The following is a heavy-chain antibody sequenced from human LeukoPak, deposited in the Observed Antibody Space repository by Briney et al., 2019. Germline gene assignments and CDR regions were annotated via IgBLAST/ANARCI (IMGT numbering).Heavy chain of an antibody. D-gene: IGHD3-10*01. CDR1: GGSISSSNW. Sequence: NPSGTLSLTCAVSGGSISSSNWWSWVRQPPGKGLGWIGEIYHSGSTNYNPSLKSRVTISVDKSKNQFSLKLSSVTAADTAVYYCARGKKLVRGVSISYYFDYWGQGTLVTVSS. CDR2: IYHSGST. CDR3: ARGKKLVRGVSISYYFDY. V-gene: IGHV4-4*02. J-gene: IGHJ4*02.